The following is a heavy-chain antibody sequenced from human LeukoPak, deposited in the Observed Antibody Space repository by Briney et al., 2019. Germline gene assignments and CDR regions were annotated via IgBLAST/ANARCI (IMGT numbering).Heavy chain of an antibody. D-gene: IGHD1-20*01. J-gene: IGHJ4*02. CDR2: ISYDGSNE. V-gene: IGHV3-30-3*01. CDR1: GFTFSTYA. Sequence: PGGSLRLSCAASGFTFSTYAMHWVRQAPGRGLEWVAVISYDGSNEYYADSVKGRFTISRDNSKNTLYLQVNSLRAEDTAVYYCARDNWPFDYWGQGTLVTVSS. CDR3: ARDNWPFDY.